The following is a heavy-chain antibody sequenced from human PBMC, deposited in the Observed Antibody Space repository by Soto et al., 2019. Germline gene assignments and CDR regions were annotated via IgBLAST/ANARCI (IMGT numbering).Heavy chain of an antibody. Sequence: EVQVVESGGGLVQPGGSLRLSCAASGFTVSSNYMSWVRQAPGKGLEWVSVIYSGGNTYYADSVKGRFTISRDNSKNTLYLQMNSLRVDDTAVYYCARDPMAPIDYWGQGTLVTVSS. J-gene: IGHJ4*02. D-gene: IGHD3-10*01. CDR1: GFTVSSNY. CDR2: IYSGGNT. CDR3: ARDPMAPIDY. V-gene: IGHV3-66*01.